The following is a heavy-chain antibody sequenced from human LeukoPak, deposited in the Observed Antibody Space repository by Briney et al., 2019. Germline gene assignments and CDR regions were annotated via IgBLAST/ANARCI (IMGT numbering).Heavy chain of an antibody. V-gene: IGHV1-46*01. CDR3: ARDSRIAAAGLLYYYYYYGMDV. CDR1: GYTFTSYY. D-gene: IGHD6-13*01. CDR2: INPSGGST. J-gene: IGHJ6*02. Sequence: ASVKVSCKASGYTFTSYYMHWVRQAPGQGLEWMGIINPSGGSTSYAQKFQGRVTMTRDTSTSTVYMEPSSLRSEDTAVYYCARDSRIAAAGLLYYYYYYGMDVWGQGTTVTVSS.